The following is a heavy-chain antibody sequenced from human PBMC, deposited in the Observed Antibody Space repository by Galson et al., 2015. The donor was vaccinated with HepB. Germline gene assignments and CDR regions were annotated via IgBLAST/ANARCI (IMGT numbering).Heavy chain of an antibody. CDR1: GYTFTSYY. CDR2: INPSGGST. D-gene: IGHD3-3*01. CDR3: ARGQRVVTPEDWFDP. V-gene: IGHV1-46*01. J-gene: IGHJ5*02. Sequence: SVKVSCKASGYTFTSYYMHWVRQAPGQGLEWMGIINPSGGSTSYAQKFQGRVTMTRDTSTSTVYMELSSLRSEDTAVYYCARGQRVVTPEDWFDPWGQGTLVTVSS.